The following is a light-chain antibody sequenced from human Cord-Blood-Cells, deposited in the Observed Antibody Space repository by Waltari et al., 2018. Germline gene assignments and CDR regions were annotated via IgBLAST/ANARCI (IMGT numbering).Light chain of an antibody. V-gene: IGLV2-14*01. CDR1: SSDVGCYNY. J-gene: IGLJ2*01. Sequence: QSALTQPASVSGSPGQSITISCTGTSSDVGCYNYVSWYQQHTGKAPKLMIYEVSNRPSGVSNRFSGSKSGNTASLTISGLQAEDEADYYCSSYTSSSIVVFGGGTKLTVL. CDR3: SSYTSSSIVV. CDR2: EVS.